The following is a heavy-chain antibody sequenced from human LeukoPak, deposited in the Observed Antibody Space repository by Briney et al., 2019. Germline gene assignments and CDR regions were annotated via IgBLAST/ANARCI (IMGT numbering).Heavy chain of an antibody. CDR1: GYTFTGYY. CDR2: INPNSGGT. Sequence: ASVKVSCKASGYTFTGYYMHWVRQAPGQGLEWMGWINPNSGGTNYAQKFQGRVTMTRDTSISTAYMELSRLRSEDTAVYYCARDKQNYYDSSGYYYEEGDAFDIWGQGTMVTVSS. V-gene: IGHV1-2*02. CDR3: ARDKQNYYDSSGYYYEEGDAFDI. D-gene: IGHD3-22*01. J-gene: IGHJ3*02.